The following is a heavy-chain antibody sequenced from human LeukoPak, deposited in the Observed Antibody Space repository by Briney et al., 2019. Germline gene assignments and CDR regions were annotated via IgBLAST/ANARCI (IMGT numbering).Heavy chain of an antibody. V-gene: IGHV3-11*01. CDR2: ISSSGSTI. Sequence: SGGSLRLSCAASGFTFSDYYMSWIRQAPGKGLEWVSYISSSGSTIYYADSVKGRFTISRDNAKNSVYLQMNSLRAEDTAIYYCAKDVDYGDYVVYWGQGTLVTVSS. CDR1: GFTFSDYY. J-gene: IGHJ4*02. CDR3: AKDVDYGDYVVY. D-gene: IGHD4-17*01.